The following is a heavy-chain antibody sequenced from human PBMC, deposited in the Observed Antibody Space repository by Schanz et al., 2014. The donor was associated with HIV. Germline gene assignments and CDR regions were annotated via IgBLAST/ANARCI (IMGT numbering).Heavy chain of an antibody. CDR2: ISYDGTKK. Sequence: VQLVESGGGVVQPGRSLRLSCVASGFNFNNYGMHWVRQAPGKGLEWVAVISYDGTKKNYADSIKGRFSISRDNSKNTVYLQMKSLRSNDTAVYYCAKDRNYYDSKYRGKGNYYYYYGMDVWGQGTTVTVSS. D-gene: IGHD3-22*01. CDR3: AKDRNYYDSKYRGKGNYYYYYGMDV. CDR1: GFNFNNYG. V-gene: IGHV3-30*18. J-gene: IGHJ6*02.